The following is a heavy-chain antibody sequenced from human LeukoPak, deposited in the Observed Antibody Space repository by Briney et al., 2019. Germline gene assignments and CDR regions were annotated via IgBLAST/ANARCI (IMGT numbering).Heavy chain of an antibody. CDR1: GYTFTGYY. CDR3: AREEKEFLEWPNPTYYMYV. J-gene: IGHJ6*03. CDR2: INANGGST. D-gene: IGHD3-3*01. Sequence: PAASVRLSCTASGYTFTGYYMRWVRQAPGQGLEWVGWINANGGSTNYAEYVQGRFTITRDKSISTAYLELSRLRSEDTGVYYCAREEKEFLEWPNPTYYMYVWGKGNTGTVSS. V-gene: IGHV1-2*02.